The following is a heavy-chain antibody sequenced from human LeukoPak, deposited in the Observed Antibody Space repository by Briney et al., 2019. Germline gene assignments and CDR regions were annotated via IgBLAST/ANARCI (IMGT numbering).Heavy chain of an antibody. CDR2: IYSSGRT. J-gene: IGHJ6*02. CDR1: GGSISSYY. CDR3: ARARPYSYGDYYYYGMDV. V-gene: IGHV4-4*07. D-gene: IGHD5-18*01. Sequence: SETLSLACTVSGGSISSYYGRWIRQPAGRGLEWVGRIYSSGRTNYNPSLKSRVTISVDTSKNQFSLKLSSVTAADTAVYYCARARPYSYGDYYYYGMDVWGQGTTVTVSS.